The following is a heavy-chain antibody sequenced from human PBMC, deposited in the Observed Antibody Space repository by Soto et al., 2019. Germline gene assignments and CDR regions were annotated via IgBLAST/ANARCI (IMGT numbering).Heavy chain of an antibody. J-gene: IGHJ3*02. Sequence: GGSLRLSCSASGFTFSSYAMHWVRQAPGKGLEYVSAISSNGGSTYYADSVKGRFTISRDNSKNTLYLQMSSLRAEDTAVYDCVTLPVGYCSGGSCYGDNAFDIWGQGTMVTVSS. CDR2: ISSNGGST. CDR3: VTLPVGYCSGGSCYGDNAFDI. CDR1: GFTFSSYA. D-gene: IGHD2-15*01. V-gene: IGHV3-64D*08.